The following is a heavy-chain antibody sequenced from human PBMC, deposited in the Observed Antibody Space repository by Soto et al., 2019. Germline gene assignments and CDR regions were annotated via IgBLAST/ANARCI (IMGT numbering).Heavy chain of an antibody. V-gene: IGHV3-72*01. CDR1: GFTFSDYY. Sequence: EVQLVESGGGLVQPGGSLRLSSTGTGFTFSDYYMDWVRQAPGKGLEWVGRIRDKDNSYTTEYAASVKDRFTISRDDSKNSVYLHMNSLKTEDTAVYYCARSRRTAIYDYWGQGTLVTVSS. D-gene: IGHD2-21*02. J-gene: IGHJ4*02. CDR3: ARSRRTAIYDY. CDR2: IRDKDNSYTT.